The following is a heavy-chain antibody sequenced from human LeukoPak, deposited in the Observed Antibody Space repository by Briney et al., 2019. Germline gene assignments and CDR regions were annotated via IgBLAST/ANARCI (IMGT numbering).Heavy chain of an antibody. J-gene: IGHJ4*02. CDR2: IYYSGST. CDR1: DGSISSGGYY. CDR3: ARGYYYGSGSIHFDY. Sequence: SQTLSLTCTVSDGSISSGGYYWSWIRQHPGKGLEWIGYIYYSGSTYYNPSLKSRVTISVDTSKNQFSLKLSSVTAADTAVYYCARGYYYGSGSIHFDYWGQGTLVTVSS. D-gene: IGHD3-10*01. V-gene: IGHV4-31*03.